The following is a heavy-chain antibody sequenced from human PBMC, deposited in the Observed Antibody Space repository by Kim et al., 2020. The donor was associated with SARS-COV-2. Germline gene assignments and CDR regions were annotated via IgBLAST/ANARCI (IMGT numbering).Heavy chain of an antibody. CDR2: ISYDGSNK. CDR3: ANLVGDFWSGYSYYFDY. Sequence: GGSLRLSCAASGFTFSSYGMHWVRQAPGKGLEWVAVISYDGSNKYYADSVKGRFTISRDNSKNTLYLQMNSLRAEDTAVYYCANLVGDFWSGYSYYFDY. CDR1: GFTFSSYG. J-gene: IGHJ4*01. V-gene: IGHV3-30*18. D-gene: IGHD3-3*01.